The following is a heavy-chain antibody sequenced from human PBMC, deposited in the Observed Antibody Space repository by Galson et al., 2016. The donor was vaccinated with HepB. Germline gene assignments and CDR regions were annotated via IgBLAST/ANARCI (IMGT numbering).Heavy chain of an antibody. Sequence: SLRLSCAASGFTFSSYWMHWVRQAPGKGLVWVSRINGDGSSIDYADSVKGRFIISRDNAQNTLYLQMKRLRAEDTAVYFCARDLRYYGSWTYCYYYDYWGQGTLVTVSS. CDR1: GFTFSSYW. V-gene: IGHV3-74*01. CDR3: ARDLRYYGSWTYCYYYDY. D-gene: IGHD3-10*01. CDR2: INGDGSSI. J-gene: IGHJ4*02.